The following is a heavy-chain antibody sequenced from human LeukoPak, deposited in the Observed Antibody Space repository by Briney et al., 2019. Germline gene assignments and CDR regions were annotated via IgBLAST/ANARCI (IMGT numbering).Heavy chain of an antibody. CDR2: ISDVGRIK. Sequence: GRSLSLSCASSGFIFSSYGMHLVLEPPGKGLGWVAFISDVGRIKYQVESVKGRFTISSDDSKNTLYLQVNNVSPEDTAVYNCATDLSGGWSLAYWGQGTLVTVSS. V-gene: IGHV3-30*03. CDR3: ATDLSGGWSLAY. J-gene: IGHJ4*02. D-gene: IGHD6-19*01. CDR1: GFIFSSYG.